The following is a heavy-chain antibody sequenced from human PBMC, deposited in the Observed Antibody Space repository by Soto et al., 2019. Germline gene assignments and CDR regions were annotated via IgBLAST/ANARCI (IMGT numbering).Heavy chain of an antibody. J-gene: IGHJ4*02. CDR3: MREDGGESEWFTFDY. CDR2: IWWHGNDK. V-gene: IGHV3-33*08. CDR1: GFTFRNYV. Sequence: GGSLRLSCAASGFTFRNYVMHWVRQSPGKGLEWVACIWWHGNDKFYADSVKGRFTISRDSSKNTLYLQMNSLRAEDTAVYYCMREDGGESEWFTFDYWGQGPRVTV. D-gene: IGHD3-3*01.